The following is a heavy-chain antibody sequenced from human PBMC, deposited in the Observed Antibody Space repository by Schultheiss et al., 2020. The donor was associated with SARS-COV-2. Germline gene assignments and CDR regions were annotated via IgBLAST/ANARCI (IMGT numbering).Heavy chain of an antibody. V-gene: IGHV4-39*01. D-gene: IGHD4-11*01. CDR1: GGSISSGGYY. Sequence: SETLSLTCTVSGGSISSGGYYWSWIRQHPGKGLEWIGEIYHSGSTNYNPSLKSRVTISVDTSKNQFSLKLSSVTAADTAVYYCARHPHYSHRFDYWGQGTLVTVSS. J-gene: IGHJ4*02. CDR2: IYHSGST. CDR3: ARHPHYSHRFDY.